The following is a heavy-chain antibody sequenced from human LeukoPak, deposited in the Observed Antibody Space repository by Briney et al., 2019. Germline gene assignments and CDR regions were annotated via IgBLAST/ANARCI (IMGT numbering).Heavy chain of an antibody. V-gene: IGHV3-30*03. Sequence: PGGSLRLSCAASGFTFSSYGMHWVRQAPGKGLEWVAVISYDGSNKYYADSVKGRFTISRDNSKNTLYLQMNSLRAEDTAAYYCATDRATQYFDYWGQGTLVSVPS. CDR2: ISYDGSNK. D-gene: IGHD2-15*01. J-gene: IGHJ4*02. CDR3: ATDRATQYFDY. CDR1: GFTFSSYG.